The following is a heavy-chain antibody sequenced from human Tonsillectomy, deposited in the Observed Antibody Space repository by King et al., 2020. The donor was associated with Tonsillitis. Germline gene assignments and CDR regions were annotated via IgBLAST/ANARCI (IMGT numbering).Heavy chain of an antibody. D-gene: IGHD1-1*01. CDR2: IYPGDSDT. Sequence: QLVQSGAEAKEPGESLKISCEGSGYIFNNYWIGWVRQMPGKGLEWMGIIYPGDSDTRYSPSIQGQVTISADKSHNTAYLQWRSLKDTDTAMYYCASLERSTNWYLDLGGPGTRVTVS. J-gene: IGHJ2*01. V-gene: IGHV5-51*01. CDR3: ASLERSTNWYLDL. CDR1: GYIFNNYW.